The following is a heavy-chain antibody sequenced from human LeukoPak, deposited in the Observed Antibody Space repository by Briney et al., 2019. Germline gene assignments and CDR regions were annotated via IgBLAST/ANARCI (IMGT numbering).Heavy chain of an antibody. CDR1: GFTFSSYG. D-gene: IGHD3-9*01. CDR2: IRYDGSNK. V-gene: IGHV3-30*02. CDR3: ANLDPGAFDI. Sequence: KPGGSLRLSCAASGFTFSSYGMHWVRQAPGKGLEWVAFIRYDGSNKYYADSVKGRFTISRDNSKNTLYLQMNSLRAEDTAVYHCANLDPGAFDIWGQGTMVTVSS. J-gene: IGHJ3*02.